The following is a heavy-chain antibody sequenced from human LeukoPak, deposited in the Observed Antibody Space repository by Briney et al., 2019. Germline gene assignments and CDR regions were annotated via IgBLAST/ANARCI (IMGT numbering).Heavy chain of an antibody. D-gene: IGHD5-24*01. CDR2: INHSGST. Sequence: SETLSLTCAVYGGSFSGYYWSWIRQPPGKGLEWIGEINHSGSTNYNPSLKSRVTISVDTSKNQFSLKLSSVTSADTTVYYCARGRGYNAFDYWGQGTLVTVSS. V-gene: IGHV4-34*01. CDR1: GGSFSGYY. J-gene: IGHJ4*02. CDR3: ARGRGYNAFDY.